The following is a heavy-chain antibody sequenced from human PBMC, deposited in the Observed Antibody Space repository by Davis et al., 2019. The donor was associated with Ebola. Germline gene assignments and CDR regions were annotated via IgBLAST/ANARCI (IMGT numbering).Heavy chain of an antibody. V-gene: IGHV4-4*02. CDR2: IYHSGST. CDR3: ARGTYSSSWYRGVPDYYYYYGMDV. J-gene: IGHJ6*02. CDR1: GGSISSSNW. D-gene: IGHD6-13*01. Sequence: SETLSLTCAVSGGSISSSNWWSWVRQPPGKGLEWIGEIYHSGSTNYNPSLKSRVTISVDKSKNQFSLKLSSVTAADTAVYYCARGTYSSSWYRGVPDYYYYYGMDVWGQGTTVTVSS.